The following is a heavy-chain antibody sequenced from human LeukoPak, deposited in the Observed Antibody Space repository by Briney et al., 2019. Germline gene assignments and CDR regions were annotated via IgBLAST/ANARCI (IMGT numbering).Heavy chain of an antibody. CDR3: AKESGYDVDFDY. Sequence: GSLRLSCAASGFTFTSHSMSWVRQAPGKGLEWVSIISGSGDSTYYADSVKGRYTISRDNSQNTLYLQMNSLRADDTAVYYCAKESGYDVDFDYWGQGNPVSVSS. D-gene: IGHD5-12*01. CDR2: ISGSGDST. CDR1: GFTFTSHS. V-gene: IGHV3-23*01. J-gene: IGHJ4*02.